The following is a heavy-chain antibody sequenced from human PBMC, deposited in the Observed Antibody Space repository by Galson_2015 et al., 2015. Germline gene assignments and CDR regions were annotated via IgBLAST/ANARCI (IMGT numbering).Heavy chain of an antibody. Sequence: QLVESGGGLVQPGGSLRLSCAASGFNFRIYWMTWVRQTPDKGLEWVASIKHDGSEQYYVESVKGRFIISKDNAKNSVYLQMHSLRAEDTAVYHCASLRAHSSGWFWDYWGQGILVTVSS. CDR3: ASLRAHSSGWFWDY. J-gene: IGHJ4*02. D-gene: IGHD6-19*01. CDR2: IKHDGSEQ. CDR1: GFNFRIYW. V-gene: IGHV3-7*03.